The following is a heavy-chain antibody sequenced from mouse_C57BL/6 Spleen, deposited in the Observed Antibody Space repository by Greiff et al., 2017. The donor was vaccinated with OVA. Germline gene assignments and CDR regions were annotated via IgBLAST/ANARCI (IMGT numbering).Heavy chain of an antibody. CDR2: IYPGDGDT. Sequence: VKLMESGPELVKPGASVKISCKASGYAFSSSWMNWVKQRPGKGLEWIGRIYPGDGDTNYNGKFKGKATLTADKSSSTAYMQLSSLTSEDSAVYFCARKVYYGSIPYAMDYWGQGTSVTVSS. V-gene: IGHV1-82*01. CDR3: ARKVYYGSIPYAMDY. J-gene: IGHJ4*01. CDR1: GYAFSSSW. D-gene: IGHD1-1*01.